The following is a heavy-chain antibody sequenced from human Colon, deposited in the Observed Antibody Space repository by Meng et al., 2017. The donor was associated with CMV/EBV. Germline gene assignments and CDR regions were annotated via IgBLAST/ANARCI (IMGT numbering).Heavy chain of an antibody. CDR1: GGTFSSYA. D-gene: IGHD3-9*01. Sequence: SVKVSCKASGGTFSSYAISWVRQAPGQGLEWMGGIIPIFGTANYAQKFQGRVTITTDESTSTAYMELSSLRSEDTAVYYCARDYDILTGYPDYWGQGTLVTVSS. CDR2: IIPIFGTA. J-gene: IGHJ4*02. CDR3: ARDYDILTGYPDY. V-gene: IGHV1-69*05.